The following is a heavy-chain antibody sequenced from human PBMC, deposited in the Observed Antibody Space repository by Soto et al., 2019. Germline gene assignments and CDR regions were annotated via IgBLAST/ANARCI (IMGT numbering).Heavy chain of an antibody. Sequence: PGESLKISCKGSGYSFTSYWISWVRQMPGKGLEWMGRIDPSDSYTNYSPSFQGHVTISADKSISTAYLQWSSLKASDTAMYYCARHNYYDSISLGMDGCGQGTTVTV. CDR1: GYSFTSYW. V-gene: IGHV5-10-1*01. D-gene: IGHD3-22*01. CDR3: ARHNYYDSISLGMDG. CDR2: IDPSDSYT. J-gene: IGHJ6*02.